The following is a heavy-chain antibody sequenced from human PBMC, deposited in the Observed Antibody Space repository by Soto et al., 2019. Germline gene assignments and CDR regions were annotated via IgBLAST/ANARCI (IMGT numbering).Heavy chain of an antibody. CDR3: ARGAQLWPTDVFDY. CDR2: IKQDGSEK. J-gene: IGHJ4*02. V-gene: IGHV3-7*01. D-gene: IGHD5-18*01. CDR1: GFTFSSYW. Sequence: PGGSLRLSCAASGFTFSSYWMSWVRQAPGKGLEWVANIKQDGSEKYYVDSVKGRFTISRDNAKNSLYLQMNSLRAEDTAVYYCARGAQLWPTDVFDYWGQGTLVTVSS.